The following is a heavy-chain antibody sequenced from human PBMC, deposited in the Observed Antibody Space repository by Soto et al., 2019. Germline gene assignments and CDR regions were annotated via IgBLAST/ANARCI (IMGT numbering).Heavy chain of an antibody. Sequence: PGGSLRLSCAASGFTFSSYAMNWVRQTQEKGLEWVSSISSTSSYTHYSDSVKGRFTISRDNSKNTLYLQMNSLRAEDTAVYYCARSITMVRGVIQGFGYWGQGTLVTVSS. CDR2: ISSTSSYT. CDR3: ARSITMVRGVIQGFGY. V-gene: IGHV3-21*01. J-gene: IGHJ4*02. D-gene: IGHD3-10*01. CDR1: GFTFSSYA.